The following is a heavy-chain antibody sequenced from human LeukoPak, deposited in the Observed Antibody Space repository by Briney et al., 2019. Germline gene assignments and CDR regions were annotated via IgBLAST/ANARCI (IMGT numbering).Heavy chain of an antibody. CDR1: GFTFSNYW. CDR3: AKDLDYDILTGTDC. Sequence: GGSLRLSCSASGFTFSNYWMSWVRQAPGKGLEWVANIKQDESEKYYVDSVKGRFTISRDNAKSSLYLQMNSLRAEDTAVYYCAKDLDYDILTGTDCWGQGTLVTVSS. V-gene: IGHV3-7*03. CDR2: IKQDESEK. D-gene: IGHD3-9*01. J-gene: IGHJ4*02.